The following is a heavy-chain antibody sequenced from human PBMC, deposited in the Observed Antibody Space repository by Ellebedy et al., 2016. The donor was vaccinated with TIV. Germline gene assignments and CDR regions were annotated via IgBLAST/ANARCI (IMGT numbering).Heavy chain of an antibody. Sequence: AASVKVSCKVSGYTLTELSMHWVRQAPGKGLEWMGGFDPEDGETIYAQKFQGRVTITADKSTSIAYMELRSLRSEDTAVYYCAAGNDGGWFDPWGQGTLVTVSS. D-gene: IGHD1-1*01. J-gene: IGHJ5*02. CDR3: AAGNDGGWFDP. CDR2: FDPEDGET. CDR1: GYTLTELS. V-gene: IGHV1-24*01.